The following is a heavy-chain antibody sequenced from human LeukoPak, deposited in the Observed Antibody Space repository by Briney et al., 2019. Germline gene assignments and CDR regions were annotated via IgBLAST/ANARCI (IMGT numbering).Heavy chain of an antibody. D-gene: IGHD2-2*01. Sequence: PGGSLRLSCAASGFTFSSYWMHWVRQAPGKGLVWVSRINSDGSSTSYADSVKGRFTISRDNPKNTLFLQMNSPRVEDTAVYYCARDPSGFCSTTSCNWAPDYWGQGTLVTVSS. J-gene: IGHJ4*02. V-gene: IGHV3-74*01. CDR2: INSDGSST. CDR3: ARDPSGFCSTTSCNWAPDY. CDR1: GFTFSSYW.